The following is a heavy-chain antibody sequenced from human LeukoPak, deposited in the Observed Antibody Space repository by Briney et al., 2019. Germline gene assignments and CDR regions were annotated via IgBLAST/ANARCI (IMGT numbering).Heavy chain of an antibody. CDR2: IIPIFGTA. V-gene: IGHV1-69*05. Sequence: SVKVSCKASGGTFSSYAISWVRQAPGQGLEWMGGIIPIFGTANYAQKFQGRVTITTDKSTSTAYMELSSLRSEDTAVYYCARVEEEYSSFNWFDPWGQGTLVTVSS. D-gene: IGHD6-6*01. CDR1: GGTFSSYA. J-gene: IGHJ5*02. CDR3: ARVEEEYSSFNWFDP.